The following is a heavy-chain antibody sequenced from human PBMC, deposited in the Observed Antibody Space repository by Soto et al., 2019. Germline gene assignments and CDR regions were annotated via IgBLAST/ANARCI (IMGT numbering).Heavy chain of an antibody. J-gene: IGHJ4*02. V-gene: IGHV3-73*01. D-gene: IGHD3-22*01. Sequence: GGSLRLSCAASGFTFSDSAVHWVRQASGKGLEWVGRIRSKANTYATAYGASGRGRFTISRDDSKNTAYLQMNSLRPDDTAVYFCTRHEAYFDGSGSGSFDYWGQGTLVTVSS. CDR2: IRSKANTYAT. CDR3: TRHEAYFDGSGSGSFDY. CDR1: GFTFSDSA.